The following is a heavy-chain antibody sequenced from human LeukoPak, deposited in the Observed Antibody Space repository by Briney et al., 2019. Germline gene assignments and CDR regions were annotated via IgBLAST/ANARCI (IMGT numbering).Heavy chain of an antibody. CDR3: AREAADFWSGYSETGNWFDP. CDR2: ISSSSSYI. V-gene: IGHV3-21*01. Sequence: PGGSLRLSCAASGFTLSSYSMNWVRQAPGKGLEWVSSISSSSSYIYYADSVKGRFTISRDNAKNSLYLQMNSLRAEDTAVYYCAREAADFWSGYSETGNWFDPWGQGTLVTVSS. J-gene: IGHJ5*02. D-gene: IGHD3-3*01. CDR1: GFTLSSYS.